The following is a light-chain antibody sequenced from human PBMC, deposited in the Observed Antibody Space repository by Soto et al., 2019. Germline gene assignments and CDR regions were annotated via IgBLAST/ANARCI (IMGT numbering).Light chain of an antibody. CDR2: EVS. J-gene: IGLJ2*01. V-gene: IGLV2-8*01. Sequence: QSVLTQPPSASGSPGQSVTITCSGTSIDGGEENYVSWYQQHPGKVPKLILYEVSKRPSGVPDRFSGSRSGNTASLTVSGLQAEDEADYYCSSFAGSPVVFGGGTKLTVL. CDR1: SIDGGEENY. CDR3: SSFAGSPVV.